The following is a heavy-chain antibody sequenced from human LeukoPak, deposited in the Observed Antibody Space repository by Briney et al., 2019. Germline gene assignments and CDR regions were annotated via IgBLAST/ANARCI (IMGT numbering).Heavy chain of an antibody. Sequence: PSETLSLTCTVSGGSISSYYRSWIRQPPGKGLEWIGYIYYSGSTNYNPSLKSRVTISVDTSKNQFSLKLSSVTAADTAVYYCARSRSSAIRSWGQGTLVTVSS. V-gene: IGHV4-59*01. D-gene: IGHD2-2*02. J-gene: IGHJ4*02. CDR3: ARSRSSAIRS. CDR2: IYYSGST. CDR1: GGSISSYY.